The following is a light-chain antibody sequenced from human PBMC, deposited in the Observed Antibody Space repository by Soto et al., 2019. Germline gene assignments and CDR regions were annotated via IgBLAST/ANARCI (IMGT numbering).Light chain of an antibody. Sequence: DMQWTRSPSSLSASVGDRVPITSRASQGISGYLAWYQQKPGKAPKLLIYAASTVQSGAPSRFSGSGSGTDFTFTSRSLQPEDIATYYRQQYDNPVTFGGGTKVDIK. CDR1: QGISGY. V-gene: IGKV1-9*01. J-gene: IGKJ4*01. CDR3: QQYDNPVT. CDR2: AAS.